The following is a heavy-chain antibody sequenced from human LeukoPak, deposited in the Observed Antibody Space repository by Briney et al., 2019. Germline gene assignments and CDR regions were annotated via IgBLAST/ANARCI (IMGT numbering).Heavy chain of an antibody. D-gene: IGHD3-10*01. CDR2: IKQGGNEK. J-gene: IGHJ4*02. Sequence: GGPLRLSCTASGFKFDDYDMSWVRQVPGKGLEWVAQIKQGGNEKYYVDSVKGRFTISRDNDKNSLYLQMNSLRVEDTAVYYCARGDKGSYWGQGTLVTVSS. CDR3: ARGDKGSY. V-gene: IGHV3-7*01. CDR1: GFKFDDYD.